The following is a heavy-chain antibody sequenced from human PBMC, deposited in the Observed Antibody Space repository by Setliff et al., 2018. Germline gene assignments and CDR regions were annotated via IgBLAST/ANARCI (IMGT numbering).Heavy chain of an antibody. CDR3: ARGKGNGSGGYFGYDPFDV. CDR2: LRFDGKTQ. J-gene: IGHJ3*01. D-gene: IGHD3-22*01. V-gene: IGHV3-30*02. Sequence: GGSLRLSCTASGFMFNSYGMHWVRQAPGKGLEWVAYLRFDGKTQHYADFVKGRFIISRDNFNNTLYLQMKGLGAEDTAHYYCARGKGNGSGGYFGYDPFDVWGQGALVTVSS. CDR1: GFMFNSYG.